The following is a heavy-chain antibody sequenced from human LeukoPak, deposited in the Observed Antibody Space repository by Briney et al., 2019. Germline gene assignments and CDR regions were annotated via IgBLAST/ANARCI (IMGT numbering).Heavy chain of an antibody. Sequence: GESLQISCKGSGYSFTSYWIGWVRQMPGKGLEWMGIIYPGDSDTRYSPSFQGQVTISADKSISTAYLQWSSLKASDTAMYYCARLPQGGYCSSTSCYTGSWFDPWGQGTLVTVSS. CDR3: ARLPQGGYCSSTSCYTGSWFDP. J-gene: IGHJ5*02. V-gene: IGHV5-51*01. D-gene: IGHD2-2*02. CDR2: IYPGDSDT. CDR1: GYSFTSYW.